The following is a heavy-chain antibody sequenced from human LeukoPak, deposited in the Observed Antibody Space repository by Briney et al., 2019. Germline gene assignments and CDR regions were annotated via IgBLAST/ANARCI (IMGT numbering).Heavy chain of an antibody. Sequence: GGSLRLSCEASGFTFSSYVMHWVRQAPGKGLEWVAFIRYDGSNKYYADSVKGRFTISRDNSKNTLYLQMNNLRAEDTAVYYCAKDPRDHSYGWSLRYFDYWGQGTLVTVSS. J-gene: IGHJ4*02. CDR2: IRYDGSNK. V-gene: IGHV3-30*02. CDR1: GFTFSSYV. CDR3: AKDPRDHSYGWSLRYFDY. D-gene: IGHD5-18*01.